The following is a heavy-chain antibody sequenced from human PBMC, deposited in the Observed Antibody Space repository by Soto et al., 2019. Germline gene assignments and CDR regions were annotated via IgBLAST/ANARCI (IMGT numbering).Heavy chain of an antibody. CDR2: KWYDGSNK. D-gene: IGHD2-21*02. CDR1: GFTFSSYG. J-gene: IGHJ4*02. CDR3: ARDAGAYCGGDCYADY. Sequence: QVQLVESGGGVVQPGRSLRLSCAASGFTFSSYGMHWVRQAPGKGLEWVAVKWYDGSNKYYADSVKGRFTISRDNSKNTLYLQMNSLRAEDTAVYYCARDAGAYCGGDCYADYWGQGTLVTVSS. V-gene: IGHV3-33*01.